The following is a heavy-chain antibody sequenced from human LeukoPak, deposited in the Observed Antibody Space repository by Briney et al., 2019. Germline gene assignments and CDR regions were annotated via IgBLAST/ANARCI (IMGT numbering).Heavy chain of an antibody. D-gene: IGHD1-26*01. Sequence: ASVKVSCKASGYTFTSYGIGWVRQAPGQGLEWMGWMNPNSGNTGYAQKFQGRVTMTRNTSISTAYMELSSLRSEDTAVYYCANIVGATLGYWGQGTLVTASS. CDR1: GYTFTSYG. J-gene: IGHJ4*02. CDR3: ANIVGATLGY. V-gene: IGHV1-8*02. CDR2: MNPNSGNT.